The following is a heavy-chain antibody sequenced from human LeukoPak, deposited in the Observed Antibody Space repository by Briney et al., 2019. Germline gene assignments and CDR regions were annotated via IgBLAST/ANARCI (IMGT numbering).Heavy chain of an antibody. V-gene: IGHV1-2*02. D-gene: IGHD3-22*01. CDR1: GYTFTGYY. Sequence: GASVKVSYKASGYTFTGYYMHWVRQAPGQGLEWMGWINPNSGGTNYAQKFQGRVTMTRDTSISTAYMELSRLRSDDTAVYYCARDYYDSSGYQCGYWGQGTLVTVSS. CDR3: ARDYYDSSGYQCGY. CDR2: INPNSGGT. J-gene: IGHJ4*02.